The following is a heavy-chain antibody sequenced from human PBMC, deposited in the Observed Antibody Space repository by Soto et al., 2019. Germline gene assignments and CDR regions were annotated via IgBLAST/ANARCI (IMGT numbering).Heavy chain of an antibody. CDR3: AKVSSVTIHYYYGMDV. D-gene: IGHD4-4*01. J-gene: IGHJ6*02. V-gene: IGHV3-23*01. CDR2: ISGSGGST. CDR1: GFTFSRCP. Sequence: GGSLIVSCSASGFTFSRCPVGWVRQAPGKGLEWVSAISGSGGSTYYADSVKGRFTISRDNSKNTLYLQMNSLRAEDTAVYYCAKVSSVTIHYYYGMDVWGQGTTVPVSS.